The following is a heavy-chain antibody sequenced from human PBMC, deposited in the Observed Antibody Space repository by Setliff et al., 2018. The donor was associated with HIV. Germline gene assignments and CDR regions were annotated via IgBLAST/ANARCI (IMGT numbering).Heavy chain of an antibody. CDR3: ARAGDSSGYLYYFDN. J-gene: IGHJ4*02. CDR2: IYYSGST. CDR1: GGSISSTSYY. V-gene: IGHV4-39*07. Sequence: SETLSLTCTVSGGSISSTSYYWGWIRQPPGKGLEWIGNIYYSGSTYYNPSLQSRVTISIDTSQNQFSLKLNSVTAADTAVYYCARAGDSSGYLYYFDNWGQGTLVTVSS. D-gene: IGHD3-22*01.